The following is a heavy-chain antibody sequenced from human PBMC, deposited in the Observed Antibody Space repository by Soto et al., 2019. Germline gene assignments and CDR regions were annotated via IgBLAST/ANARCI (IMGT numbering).Heavy chain of an antibody. CDR2: ISAYNGNT. Sequence: QVQLVQSGAEVKKPGASVKVSCKASGYTFTSYGISWVRQAPGQGLEWMGWISAYNGNTNYAQKLQGRVTMTTDTSTSTAYMELRSLRSDDTAVYYCARDQRYDSSGYLRRFDYWGQGTLVTVSS. CDR1: GYTFTSYG. D-gene: IGHD3-22*01. V-gene: IGHV1-18*01. J-gene: IGHJ4*02. CDR3: ARDQRYDSSGYLRRFDY.